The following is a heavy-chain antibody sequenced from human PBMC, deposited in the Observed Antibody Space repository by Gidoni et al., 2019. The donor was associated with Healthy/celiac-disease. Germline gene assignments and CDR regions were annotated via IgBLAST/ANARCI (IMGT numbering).Heavy chain of an antibody. V-gene: IGHV4-34*01. CDR1: SGSLSGYY. J-gene: IGHJ4*02. D-gene: IGHD5-18*01. CDR2: INHTGST. Sequence: QVQLQQWGAGLLTPSETLSLTCGVYSGSLSGYYWSWIRLPPGKGLEWIGEINHTGSTNYNPSLKSRVTISVDTSKNQFSLKLSSVTAADTAVYYCATRMGYSYGLDYWGQGTLVTVSS. CDR3: ATRMGYSYGLDY.